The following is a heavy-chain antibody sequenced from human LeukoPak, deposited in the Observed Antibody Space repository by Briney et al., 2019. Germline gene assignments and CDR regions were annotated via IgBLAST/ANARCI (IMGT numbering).Heavy chain of an antibody. CDR1: GGTFISYA. J-gene: IGHJ4*02. Sequence: ASVKVSCKASGGTFISYAISWVRQAPGQGLEWMGRIIPIFGTANYAQKFQGRVTITTDESTSTAYMELSSLRSEDTAVYYCASGYGDYAIDYWGQGTLVTVSS. CDR3: ASGYGDYAIDY. V-gene: IGHV1-69*05. D-gene: IGHD4-17*01. CDR2: IIPIFGTA.